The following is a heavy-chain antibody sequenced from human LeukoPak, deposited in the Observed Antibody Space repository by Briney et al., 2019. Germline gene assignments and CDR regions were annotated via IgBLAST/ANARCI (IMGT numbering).Heavy chain of an antibody. D-gene: IGHD2/OR15-2a*01. CDR2: IKEDGSEK. CDR3: ARVLSGVAPEGVIRWGPKPIKKNYYMDV. J-gene: IGHJ6*03. Sequence: PGGALRLSCAASGVTFSAHWMSWVRQAPGKGLEWVANIKEDGSEKYYVDSVKGRFTISRDIAKNSLYLQMTSLRAEDTAVYYCARVLSGVAPEGVIRWGPKPIKKNYYMDVWGKGTTVTVSS. V-gene: IGHV3-7*01. CDR1: GVTFSAHW.